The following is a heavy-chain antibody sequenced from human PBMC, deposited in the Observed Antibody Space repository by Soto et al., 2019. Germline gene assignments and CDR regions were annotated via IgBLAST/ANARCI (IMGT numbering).Heavy chain of an antibody. Sequence: EVQLLESGGGLVQPGGSLRLSCAASGFAFSSFALSWVRQAPGKGLEWVSSISGGGDSAYYADSVKGRFTVSRDNSKNTLSLQMNSLRADDTAVYYCAKPSHYTSGNYYLDYWGPGTLVTVSS. J-gene: IGHJ4*02. V-gene: IGHV3-23*01. D-gene: IGHD3-10*01. CDR3: AKPSHYTSGNYYLDY. CDR1: GFAFSSFA. CDR2: ISGGGDSA.